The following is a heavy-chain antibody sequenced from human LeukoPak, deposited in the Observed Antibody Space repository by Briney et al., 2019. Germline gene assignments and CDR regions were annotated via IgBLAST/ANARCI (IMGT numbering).Heavy chain of an antibody. Sequence: ASVKVSCKASGYTFTGNHVHWVRQAPGQGLEWMGWIDPNSGGTKYAQKLQGRVTMTTDTSTSTAYMELRSLRSDDTAVYYCASAVTIIDDAFVIWGQGTMVTVSS. CDR2: IDPNSGGT. J-gene: IGHJ3*02. V-gene: IGHV1-2*02. CDR1: GYTFTGNH. D-gene: IGHD4-17*01. CDR3: ASAVTIIDDAFVI.